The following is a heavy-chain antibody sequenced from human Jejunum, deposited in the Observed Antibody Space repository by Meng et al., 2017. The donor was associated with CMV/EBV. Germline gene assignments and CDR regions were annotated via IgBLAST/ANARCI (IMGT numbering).Heavy chain of an antibody. CDR2: IIPLLDST. CDR1: GGTFSSYV. CDR3: ARDFGVPASAIDY. V-gene: IGHV1-69*06. J-gene: IGHJ4*01. D-gene: IGHD3-3*01. Sequence: KVSGGTFSSYVITWVRQAPGQGLEWMGEIIPLLDSTDYAQKFQDRVAITADKSTTTAYLDLRNLTSEDTAVYYCARDFGVPASAIDYWGHGTVVTVSS.